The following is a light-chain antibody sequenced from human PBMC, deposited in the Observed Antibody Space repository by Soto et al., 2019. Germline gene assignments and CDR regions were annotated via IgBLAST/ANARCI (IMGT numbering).Light chain of an antibody. CDR3: QQYISSPRT. V-gene: IGKV3-20*01. CDR1: QSVSSNY. Sequence: EIVFTQSPGTLSLSPGERATLSCRASQSVSSNYLVWYQQKPGQAPRLLIYGASSRATGIPDRFSGSGSGTDFTLTISRLEPEDFAVYYCQQYISSPRTFGQGTKVDIK. J-gene: IGKJ1*01. CDR2: GAS.